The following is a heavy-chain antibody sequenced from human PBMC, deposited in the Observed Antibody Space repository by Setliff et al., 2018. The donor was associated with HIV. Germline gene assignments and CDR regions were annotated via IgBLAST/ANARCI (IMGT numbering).Heavy chain of an antibody. D-gene: IGHD3-22*01. Sequence: ASVKVSCKASGYTFIDYYMHWVRQAPGQGLEWMGMINPSGGSTSYAQNFQGRVTMTRDTSTHTVYMELSSLRSEDTAVYYCAKDDRYYYDTSGSPSNWFDPWGQGTLVTVS. J-gene: IGHJ5*02. V-gene: IGHV1-46*01. CDR2: INPSGGST. CDR1: GYTFIDYY. CDR3: AKDDRYYYDTSGSPSNWFDP.